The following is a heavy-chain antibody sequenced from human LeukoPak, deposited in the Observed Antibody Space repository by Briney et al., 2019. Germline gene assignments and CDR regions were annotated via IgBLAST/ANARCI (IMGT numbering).Heavy chain of an antibody. CDR1: GFTFDDNA. J-gene: IGHJ4*02. Sequence: GGSLRLSCVASGFTFDDNAMHWVRQGPGKGLEWVSGISWNGDTTGYAASVKGRFTVSRDNAKNSLYLQMNSLRAEDTALYYCAKDHGSGGLYSWAEFDYWGQGTLVTVSS. V-gene: IGHV3-9*01. CDR2: ISWNGDTT. CDR3: AKDHGSGGLYSWAEFDY. D-gene: IGHD3-10*01.